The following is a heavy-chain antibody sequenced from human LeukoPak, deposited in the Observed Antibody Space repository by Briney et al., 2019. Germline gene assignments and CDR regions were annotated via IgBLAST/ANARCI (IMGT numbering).Heavy chain of an antibody. J-gene: IGHJ6*03. Sequence: SETLSLTCTVSGGSISSGDYYWSWIRQPPGKGLEWIGCIYYSGSTYYNPSLKSRVTISVDTSKNQFSLKLSSVTAADTAVYYCARDRFVVVPAASRYYYYYYMDVWGKGTTVTVSS. V-gene: IGHV4-30-4*08. CDR1: GGSISSGDYY. D-gene: IGHD2-2*01. CDR3: ARDRFVVVPAASRYYYYYYMDV. CDR2: IYYSGST.